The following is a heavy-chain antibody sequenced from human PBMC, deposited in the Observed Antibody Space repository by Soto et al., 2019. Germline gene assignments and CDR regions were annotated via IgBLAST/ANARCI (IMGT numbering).Heavy chain of an antibody. V-gene: IGHV1-2*02. CDR2: INPATGAA. Sequence: QLHLVQSGAVVKKPGASVTVSCSASGYPVTAYYMHWVRQAPGRGLEWMGGINPATGAAKYTQTFQGRGTMTRDTSTSTVFMELCGLTSGDTAIFYCARGGGVGVAGSAAFDMWGQGTLVTVSS. CDR3: ARGGGVGVAGSAAFDM. J-gene: IGHJ3*02. D-gene: IGHD3-3*01. CDR1: GYPVTAYY.